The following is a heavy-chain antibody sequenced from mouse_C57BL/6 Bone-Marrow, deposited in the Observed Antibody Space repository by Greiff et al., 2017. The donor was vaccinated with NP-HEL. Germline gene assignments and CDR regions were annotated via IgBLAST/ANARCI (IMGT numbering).Heavy chain of an antibody. CDR3: ARRYRGLYYYAMDY. V-gene: IGHV5-17*01. Sequence: VQLKESGGGLVKPGGSLQLSCAASGFTFSDYGMHWVRQAPEKGLEWVAYISSGSSTIYYADTVKGRFTISRDNAKNTLFLQMTSLRSEDTAMYYCARRYRGLYYYAMDYWGQGTSVTVSS. D-gene: IGHD2-12*01. CDR2: ISSGSSTI. J-gene: IGHJ4*01. CDR1: GFTFSDYG.